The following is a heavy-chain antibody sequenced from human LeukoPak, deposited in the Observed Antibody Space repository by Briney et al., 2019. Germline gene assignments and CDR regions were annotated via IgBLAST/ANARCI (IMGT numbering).Heavy chain of an antibody. CDR1: GFTVSSNY. CDR2: IYSGGST. CDR3: ARTYSSGPISAFDI. J-gene: IGHJ3*02. D-gene: IGHD6-19*01. Sequence: GGSLRLSCAASGFTVSSNYMSWVRQAPGKGLEWVSVIYSGGSTYYADSVKGRFTISRDNSKNTLYLQMNSLRAEDTAVYYCARTYSSGPISAFDIWGQGTMVTVSS. V-gene: IGHV3-53*01.